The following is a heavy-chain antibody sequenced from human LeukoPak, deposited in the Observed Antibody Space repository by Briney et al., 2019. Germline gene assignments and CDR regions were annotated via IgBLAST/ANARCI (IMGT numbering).Heavy chain of an antibody. CDR1: GGSISSYY. CDR2: IYTSGST. D-gene: IGHD1-26*01. J-gene: IGHJ4*02. V-gene: IGHV4-4*07. CDR3: ARGHPRVGATDY. Sequence: SEILSLTCTVSGGSISSYYWSWIRQPAGKGLEWIGRIYTSGSTNYNPSLKSRVTMSVDTSKNQFSLKLSSVTAADTAVYYCARGHPRVGATDYWGQGTLVTVSS.